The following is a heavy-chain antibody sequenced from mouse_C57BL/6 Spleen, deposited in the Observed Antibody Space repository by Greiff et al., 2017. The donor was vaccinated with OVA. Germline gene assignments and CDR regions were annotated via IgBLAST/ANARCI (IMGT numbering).Heavy chain of an antibody. CDR3: ARDGITTVVAPFAY. D-gene: IGHD1-1*01. Sequence: EVKLMESGGGLVKPGGSLKLSCAASGFTFSSYAMSWVRQTPEKRLEWVATISDGGSYTYYPDNVKGRFTISRDNAKNNLYLQMSHLKSEDTAMYYCARDGITTVVAPFAYWGQGTLVTVSA. J-gene: IGHJ3*01. CDR1: GFTFSSYA. CDR2: ISDGGSYT. V-gene: IGHV5-4*01.